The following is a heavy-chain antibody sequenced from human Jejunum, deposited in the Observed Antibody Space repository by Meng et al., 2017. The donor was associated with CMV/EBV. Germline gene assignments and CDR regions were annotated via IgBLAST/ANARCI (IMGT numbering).Heavy chain of an antibody. Sequence: YWVTWVRQAPGKGLEWVSYISKSGSTIFYADSVKGRFTISRDNAKNSLYLQMDSLRAEDTAIYYCARDSSGSSYVGYYYYGMDVWGQGTTVTVSS. D-gene: IGHD1-26*01. CDR2: ISKSGSTI. CDR1: YW. V-gene: IGHV3-48*04. J-gene: IGHJ6*02. CDR3: ARDSSGSSYVGYYYYGMDV.